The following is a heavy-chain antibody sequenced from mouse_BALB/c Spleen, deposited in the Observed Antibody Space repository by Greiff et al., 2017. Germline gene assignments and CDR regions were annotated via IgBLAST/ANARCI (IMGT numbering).Heavy chain of an antibody. CDR1: GFTFSDYY. V-gene: IGHV5-4*02. D-gene: IGHD1-1*01. CDR2: ISDGGSYT. Sequence: EVQRVESGGGLVKPGGSLKLSCAASGFTFSDYYMYWVRQTPEKRLEWVATISDGGSYTYYPDSVKGRFTISRDNAKNNLYLQMSSLKSEDTAMYYCARDRGRYLDYWGQGTTLTVSS. J-gene: IGHJ2*01. CDR3: ARDRGRYLDY.